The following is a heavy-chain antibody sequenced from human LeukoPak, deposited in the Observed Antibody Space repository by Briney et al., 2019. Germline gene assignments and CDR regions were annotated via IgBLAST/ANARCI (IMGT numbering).Heavy chain of an antibody. D-gene: IGHD1-26*01. CDR1: GFTLTGHS. CDR2: LGNDEKTI. Sequence: GRSLRLSCVASGFTLTGHSMHWVRQAPGKGLEWVAVLGNDEKTIFYADSLKGRFTVSRDNSKNTVYLQMNSLRYEDTAVYYCAREKQSGGTPFDYWGQGSLVTVSP. J-gene: IGHJ4*02. V-gene: IGHV3-30*04. CDR3: AREKQSGGTPFDY.